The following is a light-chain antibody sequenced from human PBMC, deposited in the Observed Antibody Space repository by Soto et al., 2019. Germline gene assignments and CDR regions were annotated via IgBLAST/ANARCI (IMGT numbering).Light chain of an antibody. Sequence: QSVLTQPASVSGSPGQSITISCTGTSSDVGSYYLVSWYQQHPGKAPKLMIYEVTKRPSGISNRFSGSKSGNTASLTISGLQAEDEADYYCCSYAGGRTSVIFGGGTKLTVL. CDR3: CSYAGGRTSVI. V-gene: IGLV2-23*02. CDR2: EVT. CDR1: SSDVGSYYL. J-gene: IGLJ2*01.